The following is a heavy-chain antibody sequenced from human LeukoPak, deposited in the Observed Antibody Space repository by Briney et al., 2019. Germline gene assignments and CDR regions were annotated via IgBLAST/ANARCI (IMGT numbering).Heavy chain of an antibody. CDR3: ARDSFAYSGYFDY. D-gene: IGHD5-12*01. Sequence: GGSLRLSCAASGFIFSSYGIHWVRQAPGKGLEWVAVIWYDGSNKYYADSVKGRFTISRDNSKNTLYLQMNSLRAEDTAVYYCARDSFAYSGYFDYWGQGTLVTVSS. CDR2: IWYDGSNK. CDR1: GFIFSSYG. J-gene: IGHJ4*02. V-gene: IGHV3-33*01.